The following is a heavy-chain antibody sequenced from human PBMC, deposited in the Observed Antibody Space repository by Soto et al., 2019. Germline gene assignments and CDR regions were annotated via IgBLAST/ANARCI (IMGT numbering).Heavy chain of an antibody. Sequence: SETLSLTCAVYGGSFSGYYWSWIRQPPGKGLEWIGEINHSGSTNYNPSLKSRVTIPVDTSKNQFSLKLSSVTAADTAVYYCARGQGRPVNWFDPWGQGTLVTVSS. CDR2: INHSGST. J-gene: IGHJ5*02. V-gene: IGHV4-34*01. CDR1: GGSFSGYY. CDR3: ARGQGRPVNWFDP.